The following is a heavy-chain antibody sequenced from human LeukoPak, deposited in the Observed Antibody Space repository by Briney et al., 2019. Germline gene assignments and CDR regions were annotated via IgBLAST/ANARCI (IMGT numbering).Heavy chain of an antibody. Sequence: GGSLRLSCAASGFTFTNFWMSWVRQAPGKGLEWVANIKQGGSEKYYVDSVKGRFTISRDNAKNSLYLQMNSLRAGDTAVYYCARESVSRGFDYWGQGTLVTVSS. CDR1: GFTFTNFW. D-gene: IGHD3-10*01. V-gene: IGHV3-7*03. J-gene: IGHJ4*02. CDR3: ARESVSRGFDY. CDR2: IKQGGSEK.